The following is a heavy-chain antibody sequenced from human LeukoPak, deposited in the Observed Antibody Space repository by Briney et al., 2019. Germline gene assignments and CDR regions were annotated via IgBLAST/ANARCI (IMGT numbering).Heavy chain of an antibody. J-gene: IGHJ4*02. Sequence: GGSLRLSCAASGFTFSSYAMHRVRQAPGKGLEYVSAISSNGGSTYYANSVKGRFTISRDNSKNTLYLQMGSLRAEDMAVYYCARVTQQLDYDYWGQGTLVTVSS. CDR2: ISSNGGST. D-gene: IGHD6-13*01. V-gene: IGHV3-64*01. CDR1: GFTFSSYA. CDR3: ARVTQQLDYDY.